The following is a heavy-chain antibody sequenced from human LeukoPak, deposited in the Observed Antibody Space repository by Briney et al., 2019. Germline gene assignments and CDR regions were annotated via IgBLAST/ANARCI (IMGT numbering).Heavy chain of an antibody. CDR2: INPNSGGT. D-gene: IGHD6-25*01. CDR3: ARKQRLDEHYYYYGMDV. CDR1: GYTFTGYY. J-gene: IGHJ6*02. Sequence: ASVKVSCKASGYTFTGYYMHWVRQAPGQGLEWMGWINPNSGGTNYAQKFQGRVTMTRDTSISTAYMELSRLRSDDTAVYYCARKQRLDEHYYYYGMDVWGQGTTVTVSS. V-gene: IGHV1-2*02.